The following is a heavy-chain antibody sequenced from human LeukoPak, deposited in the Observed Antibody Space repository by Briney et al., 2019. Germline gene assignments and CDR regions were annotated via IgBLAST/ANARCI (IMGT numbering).Heavy chain of an antibody. V-gene: IGHV3-23*01. CDR3: AKSLITMIVVVPRNPFDY. J-gene: IGHJ4*02. D-gene: IGHD3-22*01. CDR1: GFTFSSYA. CDR2: ISGSGGST. Sequence: GGSLRLSCAASGFTFSSYAMSWVGQAPGKGLEWVSAISGSGGSTYYADSVKGGFTISRDNSKNTLYLQMNSLRAEDTAVYYCAKSLITMIVVVPRNPFDYWGQGTLVTVSS.